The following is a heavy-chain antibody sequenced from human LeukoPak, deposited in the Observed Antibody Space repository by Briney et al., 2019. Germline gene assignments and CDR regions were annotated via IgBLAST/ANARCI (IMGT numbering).Heavy chain of an antibody. CDR1: GGSFSGYY. Sequence: PSETLSLTCAVYGGSFSGYYWSWIRQPPGKGLEWIGEINHSGSTNYNPSLKSRVTISVDTSKNQFSLKLSSVTAADTAVYYCASRRYSGSYLGWYFDYWGQGTLVTVSS. CDR2: INHSGST. V-gene: IGHV4-34*01. D-gene: IGHD1-26*01. CDR3: ASRRYSGSYLGWYFDY. J-gene: IGHJ4*02.